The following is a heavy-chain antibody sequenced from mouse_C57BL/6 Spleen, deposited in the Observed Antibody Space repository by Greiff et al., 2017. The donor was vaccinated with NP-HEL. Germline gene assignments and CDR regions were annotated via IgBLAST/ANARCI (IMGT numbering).Heavy chain of an antibody. D-gene: IGHD2-1*01. CDR3: ARYRGNYDYYYAMDY. V-gene: IGHV7-3*01. J-gene: IGHJ4*01. CDR2: IRNKANGDTT. Sequence: EVMLVESGGGLVQPGGSLSLSCAASGFTFTDYYMSWVRQPPGKALEWLGFIRNKANGDTTEYSASVKGRFTISRDNSQSILYLQMNALRAEDSATYYCARYRGNYDYYYAMDYWGQGTSVTVSS. CDR1: GFTFTDYY.